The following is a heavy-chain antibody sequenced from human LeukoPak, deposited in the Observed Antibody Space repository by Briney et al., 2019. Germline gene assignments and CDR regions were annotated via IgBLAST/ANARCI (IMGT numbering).Heavy chain of an antibody. J-gene: IGHJ4*02. D-gene: IGHD5-12*01. Sequence: ASVKVSCKASGYTFTSYDINWVRQATGQGLEWMGWMNPNSGNTGYAQKFQGRVTMTRNTSISTAYMELSSLRSEDTAVYYCARSIVATTYFDYWGQGTLVTVSS. V-gene: IGHV1-8*01. CDR2: MNPNSGNT. CDR3: ARSIVATTYFDY. CDR1: GYTFTSYD.